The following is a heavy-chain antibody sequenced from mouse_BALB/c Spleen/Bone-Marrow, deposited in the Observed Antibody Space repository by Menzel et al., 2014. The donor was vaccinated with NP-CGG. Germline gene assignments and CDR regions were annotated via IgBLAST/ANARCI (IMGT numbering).Heavy chain of an antibody. CDR2: IDPSDSYT. CDR3: TRDDYGY. J-gene: IGHJ2*01. V-gene: IGHV1S127*01. Sequence: QVQLKDSGAELVKPGASVKMSCKASGYTFTSYWMHWVKQRPGQGLEWIGTIDPSDSYTSYNQKFKGKATLTVDTSSSTAYMQLSSLTSEDSAVYYCTRDDYGYWGQGTTLTVSS. CDR1: GYTFTSYW. D-gene: IGHD2-4*01.